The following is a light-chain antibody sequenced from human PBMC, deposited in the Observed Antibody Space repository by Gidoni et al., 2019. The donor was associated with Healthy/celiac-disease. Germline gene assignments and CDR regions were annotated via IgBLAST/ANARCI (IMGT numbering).Light chain of an antibody. CDR3: VLYMGSGFWV. Sequence: GGTVTLTCGLSSGSVSTSYYPSWYQQTPGQAPRTLIYSTNTRSSGVPDRFSGSILGNKAALTITGAQADDESDYYCVLYMGSGFWVFGGGTKLTVL. V-gene: IGLV8-61*01. CDR2: STN. J-gene: IGLJ3*02. CDR1: SGSVSTSYY.